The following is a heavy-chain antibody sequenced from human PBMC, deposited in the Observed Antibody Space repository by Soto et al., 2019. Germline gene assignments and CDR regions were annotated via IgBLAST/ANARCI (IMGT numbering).Heavy chain of an antibody. CDR2: IYYSGST. D-gene: IGHD1-26*01. CDR1: GGSISSYY. Sequence: SETLSLTCTVSGGSISSYYWSWIRQPPGKGLEWIGYIYYSGSTNYNPSLKSRVTISVDTSKNQFSLTLSSVTAAGPAVYYCAREELRGDYFDHWGQGTLVTVSS. V-gene: IGHV4-59*01. CDR3: AREELRGDYFDH. J-gene: IGHJ4*02.